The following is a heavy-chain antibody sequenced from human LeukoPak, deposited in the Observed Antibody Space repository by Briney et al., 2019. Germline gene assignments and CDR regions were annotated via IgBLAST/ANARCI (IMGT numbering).Heavy chain of an antibody. J-gene: IGHJ6*03. CDR2: INHSGST. V-gene: IGHV4-34*01. CDR3: AKRGYIYCSGGSCPYYYYYMDV. D-gene: IGHD2-15*01. CDR1: GGSFSGYY. Sequence: SETLSLTCAVYGGSFSGYYWSWIRQPPGKGLEWIGEINHSGSTNYNPSLKSRVTISVDTSKNQFSLKLSSVTAADTAVYYCAKRGYIYCSGGSCPYYYYYMDVWGKGTTVTVSS.